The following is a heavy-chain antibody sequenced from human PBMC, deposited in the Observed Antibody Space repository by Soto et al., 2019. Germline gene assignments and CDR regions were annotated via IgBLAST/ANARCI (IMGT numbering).Heavy chain of an antibody. Sequence: QVQLVESGGGVVQPGRSLRLSCAASGFTFSSYGMHWVRQAPGKGLAWVAVISSDGRNKYYADSVKGRFTIYRDNSKNTLYLQMNSLRAEDTAVYYCAKGPAIVLVPAAMNYYYGMDVWGQGTTVTVSS. CDR1: GFTFSSYG. CDR3: AKGPAIVLVPAAMNYYYGMDV. V-gene: IGHV3-30*18. J-gene: IGHJ6*02. D-gene: IGHD2-2*01. CDR2: ISSDGRNK.